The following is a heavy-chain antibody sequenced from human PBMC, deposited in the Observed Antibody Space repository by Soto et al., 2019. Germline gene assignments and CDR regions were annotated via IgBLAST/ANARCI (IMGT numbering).Heavy chain of an antibody. V-gene: IGHV3-33*01. D-gene: IGHD4-17*01. J-gene: IGHJ4*02. CDR2: IWYDGSNK. CDR1: GFTFSSYG. Sequence: QVQLVESGGGVVQPGRSLRLSCAASGFTFSSYGMHWVRQAPGKGLEWVAVIWYDGSNKYYADSVKGRFTISRDNSKNPLYLQMNSLRAEDTAVYYCARDPGYGEYVRGIDYWGQGTLVTVSS. CDR3: ARDPGYGEYVRGIDY.